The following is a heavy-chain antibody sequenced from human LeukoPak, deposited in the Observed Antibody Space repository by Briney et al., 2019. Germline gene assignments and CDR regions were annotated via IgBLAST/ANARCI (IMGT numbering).Heavy chain of an antibody. CDR2: ISGSGDST. Sequence: GGSLRLSCAASGFTFSSYAMSWVRQAPGKGLEWVSAISGSGDSTYYADSVKGRFTISRDNSKNTLYLQMKSLRAEGTAVYYCARYRYSSGWYYFEHWGQGILVTVSS. D-gene: IGHD6-19*01. J-gene: IGHJ4*02. V-gene: IGHV3-23*01. CDR3: ARYRYSSGWYYFEH. CDR1: GFTFSSYA.